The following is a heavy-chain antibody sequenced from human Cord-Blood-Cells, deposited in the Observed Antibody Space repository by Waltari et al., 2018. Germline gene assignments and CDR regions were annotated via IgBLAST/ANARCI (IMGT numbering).Heavy chain of an antibody. CDR2: INHSGST. CDR3: AGVAGSYGFYYYYGMDV. J-gene: IGHJ6*02. V-gene: IGHV4-34*01. D-gene: IGHD5-18*01. Sequence: QVQLQQWGAGLLKPSETLSLTCAVYGGSFSGYYWSWIRQPPGKGLEWIGEINHSGSTNYNPSLKSRVTISVDTSKNQCSLKLSSVTAADTAVYYCAGVAGSYGFYYYYGMDVWGQGTTVTVSS. CDR1: GGSFSGYY.